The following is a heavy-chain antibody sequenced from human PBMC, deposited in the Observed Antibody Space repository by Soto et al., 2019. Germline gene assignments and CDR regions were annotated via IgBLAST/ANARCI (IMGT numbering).Heavy chain of an antibody. J-gene: IGHJ4*02. V-gene: IGHV4-30-4*08. CDR3: ASNSYGYIFYDD. Sequence: SETLSLTCTVSGDSISSGGYYWSWIRQHPGKGLEWIGYIYYSGSTYYNPSLKSRVTISVDTSKNQFSLKLSSVTAADTAVYYCASNSYGYIFYDDWGQGTLVTVSS. CDR1: GDSISSGGYY. D-gene: IGHD5-18*01. CDR2: IYYSGST.